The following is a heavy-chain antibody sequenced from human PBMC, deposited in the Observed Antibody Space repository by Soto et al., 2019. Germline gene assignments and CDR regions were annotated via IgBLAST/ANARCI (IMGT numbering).Heavy chain of an antibody. CDR3: ARGGWEHDY. CDR2: ISSGNPSL. D-gene: IGHD1-26*01. J-gene: IGHJ4*02. CDR1: RFTISTYS. V-gene: IGHV3-48*02. Sequence: EVQLVDSGGGLVQPGGSLRLSCGASRFTISTYSMNWVRQAPGKGLERSAYISSGNPSLHYADSVQGSFTICRDTDKNSMNLQMNSLRDDDTAVYFCARGGWEHDYWGQGTLVTVSS.